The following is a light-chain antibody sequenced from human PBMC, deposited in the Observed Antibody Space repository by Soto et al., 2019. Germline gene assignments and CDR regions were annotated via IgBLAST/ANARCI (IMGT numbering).Light chain of an antibody. J-gene: IGLJ1*01. CDR2: SSN. CDR1: SGSVSSSSY. CDR3: VLYLGSGIYV. Sequence: QAVVTLEPSFSVSPGGTVTLTCGLNSGSVSSSSYPSWYQQTPGQTPRTLIYSSNNRSSGVPDRFSGSILGSKAALTITGAQADDECDYYCVLYLGSGIYVFGTGTQLTVL. V-gene: IGLV8-61*01.